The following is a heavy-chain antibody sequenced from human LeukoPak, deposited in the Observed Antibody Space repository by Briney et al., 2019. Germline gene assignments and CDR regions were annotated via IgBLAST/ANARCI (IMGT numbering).Heavy chain of an antibody. Sequence: GGSLRLSCAASGFTFSDYHMNWIRQAPGKGLEWVSYISSIGNTIFYADSVKGRFTISRDNAKNSLYLQMNSLRAEDTAVYYCARGGSGWYPSGAFDYWGQGTLVTVSS. J-gene: IGHJ4*02. D-gene: IGHD6-19*01. V-gene: IGHV3-11*04. CDR1: GFTFSDYH. CDR2: ISSIGNTI. CDR3: ARGGSGWYPSGAFDY.